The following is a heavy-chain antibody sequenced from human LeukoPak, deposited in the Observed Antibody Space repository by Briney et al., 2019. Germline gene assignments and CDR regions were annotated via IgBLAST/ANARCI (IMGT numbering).Heavy chain of an antibody. J-gene: IGHJ4*02. CDR3: ARGVNYFVLEY. Sequence: GSLRLSCAASGFTFSTYAMSWVRQAPGKGLEWVSALSPSGGITYYEDSVKGRFTISRDNSKNTLYLQMNSLRAEDTAVYYCARGVNYFVLEYWGQGTLVTISS. D-gene: IGHD3-10*02. V-gene: IGHV3-23*01. CDR1: GFTFSTYA. CDR2: LSPSGGIT.